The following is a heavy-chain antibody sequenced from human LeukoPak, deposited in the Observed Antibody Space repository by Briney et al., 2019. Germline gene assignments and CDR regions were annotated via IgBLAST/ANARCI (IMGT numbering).Heavy chain of an antibody. CDR3: ARLGDSSGYYFGSGAFDI. CDR2: ISAYNGNT. V-gene: IGHV1-18*01. Sequence: GASVKVSCKASGYTFTSYGISWVRQAPGQGLEWMGWISAYNGNTNYAQKLQGRVTMTTDTSTSTAYMELRSLRSDDTAVYYCARLGDSSGYYFGSGAFDIWGQGTMVTVSS. CDR1: GYTFTSYG. J-gene: IGHJ3*02. D-gene: IGHD3-22*01.